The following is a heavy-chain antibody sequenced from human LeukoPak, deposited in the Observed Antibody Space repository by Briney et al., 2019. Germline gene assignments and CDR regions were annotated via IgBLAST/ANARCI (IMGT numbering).Heavy chain of an antibody. Sequence: GGSLRLSCAASGFTFSSYAMSWVRQAPGKGLEWASAISGSGGSTYYADSVKGRFTISRDNSKNTLYLQMNSLRAEDTAVYYCANAQLLFSDYWGQGTLVTVSS. CDR3: ANAQLLFSDY. V-gene: IGHV3-23*01. J-gene: IGHJ4*02. CDR1: GFTFSSYA. D-gene: IGHD2-2*01. CDR2: ISGSGGST.